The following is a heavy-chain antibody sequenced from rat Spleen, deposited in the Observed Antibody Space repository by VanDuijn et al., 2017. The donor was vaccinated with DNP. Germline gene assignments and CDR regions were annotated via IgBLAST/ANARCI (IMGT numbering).Heavy chain of an antibody. Sequence: EVQLVESGGGLVQPGRSMKLSCAASGFTFSNYYMAWVRQAPTKGLEWVASISNGGGNTYYRDSLKGRITISRDNAKSTLYLQMDSLRSEDTATYYCTTGAGSPWGQGTSVTVSS. CDR1: GFTFSNYY. V-gene: IGHV5-25*01. J-gene: IGHJ4*01. CDR3: TTGAGSP. CDR2: ISNGGGNT. D-gene: IGHD1-4*01.